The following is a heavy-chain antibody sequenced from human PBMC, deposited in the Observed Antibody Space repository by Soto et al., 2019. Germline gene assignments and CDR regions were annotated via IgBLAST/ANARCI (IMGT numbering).Heavy chain of an antibody. J-gene: IGHJ4*02. D-gene: IGHD2-2*01. CDR2: IYPGDSDS. CDR1: GFTFTSYW. V-gene: IGHV5-51*01. CDR3: AKHEGYCSTTTCSNFDY. Sequence: PGASLKISCKGSGFTFTSYWIAWVRQLPGKGLEWMGIIYPGDSDSSYSPSFQGQVTISADKSINTAYLHWSSLKASDTAIYYCAKHEGYCSTTTCSNFDYWGQGTLVTVSS.